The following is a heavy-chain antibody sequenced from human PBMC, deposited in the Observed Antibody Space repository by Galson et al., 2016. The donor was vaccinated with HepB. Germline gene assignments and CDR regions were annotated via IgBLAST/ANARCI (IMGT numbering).Heavy chain of an antibody. CDR1: GFTFNKYA. D-gene: IGHD2-15*01. CDR2: ISRSGDST. Sequence: SLRLSCAASGFTFNKYAYQWVRQAPGKGMESVSGISRSGDSTEYVDSVKGRFTISRDTSKSTLYLQMSSLRSEDTAVYYCVKEGFLAFWGRGILVTVSS. V-gene: IGHV3-64D*06. CDR3: VKEGFLAF. J-gene: IGHJ4*02.